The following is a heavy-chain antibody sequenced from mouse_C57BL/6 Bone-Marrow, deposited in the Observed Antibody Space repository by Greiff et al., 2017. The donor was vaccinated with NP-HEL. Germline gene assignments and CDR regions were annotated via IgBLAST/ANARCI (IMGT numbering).Heavy chain of an antibody. CDR3: ARRGSLGWFAY. V-gene: IGHV8-12*01. J-gene: IGHJ3*01. CDR2: IYWDDDK. Sequence: QVTLKECGPGILQSSQTLSLTCSFSGFSLSTSGMGVSWIRQPSGKGLEWLAHIYWDDDKRYNPSLKSRLTISKDTSRNQVFLKITSVDTADTATYYCARRGSLGWFAYWGQGTLVTVSA. D-gene: IGHD1-1*01. CDR1: GFSLSTSGMG.